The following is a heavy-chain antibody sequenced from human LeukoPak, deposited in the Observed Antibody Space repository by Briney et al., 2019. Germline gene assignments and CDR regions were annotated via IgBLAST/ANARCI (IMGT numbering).Heavy chain of an antibody. CDR2: ITSSSADI. D-gene: IGHD5-12*01. J-gene: IGHJ4*02. CDR3: ASDIVATSGEF. V-gene: IGHV3-11*01. CDR1: GFTFSDYY. Sequence: GGSLRLSCAASGFTFSDYYMSWIRQAPGKGLEWVAYITSSSADIYYADSVKGRFTISRDNAKNALFLRMNSLRVEDTATYYCASDIVATSGEFWGQGTLVSVSS.